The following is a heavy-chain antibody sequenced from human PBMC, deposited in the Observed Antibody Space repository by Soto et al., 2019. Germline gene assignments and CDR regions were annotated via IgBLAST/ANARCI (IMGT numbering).Heavy chain of an antibody. CDR1: GGSISSYY. D-gene: IGHD5-18*01. CDR3: ARFDTAMATGYYYYGMDV. CDR2: IYYSGST. V-gene: IGHV4-59*08. Sequence: SETLSLTCTVSGGSISSYYWSWIRQPPGKGLEWIGYIYYSGSTNYNPSLKSRVTISVDTSKNQFSLKLSSVTAADTAVYYCARFDTAMATGYYYYGMDVWGQGTTVTVSS. J-gene: IGHJ6*02.